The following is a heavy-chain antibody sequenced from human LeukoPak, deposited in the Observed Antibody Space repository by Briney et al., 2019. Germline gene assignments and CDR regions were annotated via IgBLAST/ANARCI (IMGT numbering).Heavy chain of an antibody. CDR1: GGIFTNYA. Sequence: GSSVKVSCKASGGIFTNYAINWVRQAPGQGLEWMGRIIPILGIANYAQKFQGRVTITADKSTSTAYMELSSLRSEDTAVYYCASPNQGGAGRFDYWGQGTLVTVSS. D-gene: IGHD3-16*01. V-gene: IGHV1-69*04. J-gene: IGHJ4*02. CDR3: ASPNQGGAGRFDY. CDR2: IIPILGIA.